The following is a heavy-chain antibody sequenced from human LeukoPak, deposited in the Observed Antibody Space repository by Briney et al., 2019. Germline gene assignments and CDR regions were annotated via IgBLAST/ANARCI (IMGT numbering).Heavy chain of an antibody. V-gene: IGHV1-2*02. J-gene: IGHJ6*03. CDR2: INPNSGGT. CDR3: ARGYYDSSGYTAFYYMDV. Sequence: GASVKVSCKASGYTFTGYYMHWVRQAPGQGLEWMGWINPNSGGTNYAQKFQGRVTMTRDTSISTAYMELSRLRSDDTAVYYCARGYYDSSGYTAFYYMDVWGKGTTVTVSS. CDR1: GYTFTGYY. D-gene: IGHD3-22*01.